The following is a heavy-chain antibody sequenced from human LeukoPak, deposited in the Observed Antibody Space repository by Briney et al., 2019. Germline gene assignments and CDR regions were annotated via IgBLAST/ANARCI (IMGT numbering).Heavy chain of an antibody. J-gene: IGHJ4*02. D-gene: IGHD2-2*02. Sequence: GGSLRLSCAASGFTFSSYSMNWVRQAPGTGLEWVSSISSSSSYIYYADSVKGRFTISRDNSKNTLYLQMNSLRAEDTAVYYCARDGECSSTSCYIGKIDYWGQGTLVTVSS. V-gene: IGHV3-21*01. CDR3: ARDGECSSTSCYIGKIDY. CDR1: GFTFSSYS. CDR2: ISSSSSYI.